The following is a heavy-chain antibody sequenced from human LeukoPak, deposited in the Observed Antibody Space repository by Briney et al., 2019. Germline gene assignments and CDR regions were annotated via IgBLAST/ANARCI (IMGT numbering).Heavy chain of an antibody. Sequence: SVKVSCKASGFTFTSSAVQWVRQARGQRLEWIGWIVVGSGNTKYAQKFQERVTITRDMSTSTAYMELSSLRSEDTAVYYCAAGGYDSSGYYDYWGQGTLVTVSS. CDR2: IVVGSGNT. J-gene: IGHJ4*02. V-gene: IGHV1-58*01. CDR1: GFTFTSSA. CDR3: AAGGYDSSGYYDY. D-gene: IGHD3-22*01.